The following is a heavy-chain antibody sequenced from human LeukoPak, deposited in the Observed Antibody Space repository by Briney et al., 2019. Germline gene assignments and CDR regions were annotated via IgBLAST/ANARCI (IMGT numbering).Heavy chain of an antibody. D-gene: IGHD5/OR15-5a*01. CDR1: GGSISSSSYY. V-gene: IGHV4-61*05. CDR2: IYYSGST. CDR3: ARPIIPGSSTPFDY. J-gene: IGHJ4*02. Sequence: SETLSLTCTVSGGSISSSSYYWGWIRQPPGKGLEWIGYIYYSGSTNYNPSLKSRVTISVDTSKNQFSLKLSSVTAADTAVYYCARPIIPGSSTPFDYWGQGTLVTVSS.